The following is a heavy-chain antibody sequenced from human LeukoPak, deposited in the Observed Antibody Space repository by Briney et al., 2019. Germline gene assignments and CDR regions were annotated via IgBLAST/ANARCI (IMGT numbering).Heavy chain of an antibody. J-gene: IGHJ3*02. D-gene: IGHD3-10*01. V-gene: IGHV3-30*03. CDR1: GFTFSSYG. CDR3: AREGRDYYGSGSYSDAFDI. CDR2: ISYDGSNK. Sequence: GRSLRLSCAASGFTFSSYGMHWVRQAPGKGLEWVAVISYDGSNKYYADSVRGRFTISRDNSKNTLYLQMNSLRAEDTAVYYCAREGRDYYGSGSYSDAFDIWGQGTMVTVSS.